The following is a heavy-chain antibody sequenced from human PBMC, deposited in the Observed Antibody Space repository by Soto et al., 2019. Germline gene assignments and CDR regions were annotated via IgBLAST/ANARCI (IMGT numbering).Heavy chain of an antibody. CDR1: GGSISSSSYY. CDR3: ARHEYYDILTGYPPPRLGFYFDD. CDR2: IYYSGST. J-gene: IGHJ4*02. V-gene: IGHV4-39*01. Sequence: ASETLSLTCTVSGGSISSSSYYWGWIRQPPGKGLEWIGSIYYSGSTYYNPSLKSRVTISVDTSKNQFSLKLSSVTAADTAVYYCARHEYYDILTGYPPPRLGFYFDDWGQGTLVTVSS. D-gene: IGHD3-9*01.